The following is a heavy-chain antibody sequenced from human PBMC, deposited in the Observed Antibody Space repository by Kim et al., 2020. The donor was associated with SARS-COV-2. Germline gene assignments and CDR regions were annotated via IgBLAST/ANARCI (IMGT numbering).Heavy chain of an antibody. CDR2: INTNTGNP. CDR3: ARAKRTTVTRWDWFDP. CDR1: GYTFTSYA. V-gene: IGHV7-4-1*02. J-gene: IGHJ5*02. Sequence: ASVKVSCKASGYTFTSYAMNWVRQAPGQGLEWMGWINTNTGNPTYAQGFTGRFVFSLDTSVSTAYLQISSLKAEDTAVYYCARAKRTTVTRWDWFDPWGQGTLVTVSS. D-gene: IGHD4-17*01.